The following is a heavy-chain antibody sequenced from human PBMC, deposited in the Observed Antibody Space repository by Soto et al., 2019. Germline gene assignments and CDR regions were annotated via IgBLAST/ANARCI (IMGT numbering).Heavy chain of an antibody. CDR2: IWYDGSNK. CDR3: ARGYYDYGMDV. D-gene: IGHD1-20*01. J-gene: IGHJ6*02. CDR1: GFTFSSYG. Sequence: QVQLVESGGGVVQPGRSLRLSCAASGFTFSSYGMHWVRQAPGKGLEWVAVIWYDGSNKYYADSVKGRFTISRDNSKNSLYLQMNSQRAEDTAVYYGARGYYDYGMDVWGQGTTVTVSS. V-gene: IGHV3-33*01.